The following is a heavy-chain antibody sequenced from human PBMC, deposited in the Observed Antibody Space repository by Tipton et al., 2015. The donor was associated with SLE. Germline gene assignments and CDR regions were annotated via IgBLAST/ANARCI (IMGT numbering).Heavy chain of an antibody. J-gene: IGHJ4*02. CDR1: GFTSTNYG. CDR2: ISTDNGNT. D-gene: IGHD5-18*01. Sequence: QSGAEVKKPGASVKVSCKASGFTSTNYGVSWVRQAPGQGLEWMGWISTDNGNTNYEQKLQGRVTMTSDTSTSTAYMELRSLRSDDTAIYYCARVRVDTAMGVFDFWGQGTLVTVSS. V-gene: IGHV1-18*01. CDR3: ARVRVDTAMGVFDF.